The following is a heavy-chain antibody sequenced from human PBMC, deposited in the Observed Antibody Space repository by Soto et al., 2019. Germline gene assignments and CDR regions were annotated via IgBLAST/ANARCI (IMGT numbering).Heavy chain of an antibody. CDR2: INAGPGDT. J-gene: IGHJ4*02. D-gene: IGHD4-4*01. V-gene: IGHV1-3*01. CDR3: VTDYMRGRDY. Sequence: QLMQSGADVRIPGASMRISCKTSGYSFISYGIHWVRQAPGLRPEWMGWINAGPGDTHYSQSFXXRVTITRDTSASTVYMEMRSLKIEDTSMYYCVTDYMRGRDYWGQGTSVTVSA. CDR1: GYSFISYG.